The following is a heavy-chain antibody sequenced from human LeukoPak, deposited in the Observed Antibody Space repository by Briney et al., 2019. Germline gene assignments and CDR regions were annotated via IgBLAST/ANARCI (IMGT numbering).Heavy chain of an antibody. J-gene: IGHJ6*03. Sequence: SETLSLTCTVSGGSISSTSYYWGWIRQPPGTGLEWIGTIYYSGSTYYNPSLKSRVTISVDTSKNQFSLKLSSVTAADTAVYYCARLTAAGLYYYYYYYMDVWGKGTTVTISS. CDR1: GGSISSTSYY. CDR2: IYYSGST. D-gene: IGHD6-13*01. V-gene: IGHV4-39*07. CDR3: ARLTAAGLYYYYYYYMDV.